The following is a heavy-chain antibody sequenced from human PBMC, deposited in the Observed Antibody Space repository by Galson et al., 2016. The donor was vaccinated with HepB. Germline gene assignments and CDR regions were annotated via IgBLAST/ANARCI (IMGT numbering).Heavy chain of an antibody. V-gene: IGHV4-39*01. CDR2: IYNSEHT. CDR1: GGSISSSGHY. Sequence: SETLSLTCAVSGGSISSSGHYWGWIRQPPGKGLEWFGNIYNSEHTFYNPSLKSRDTISVDTSKNQFSLKLSSVTAADTAVYYCARTAARLHFDSWGQGTLVTVSS. J-gene: IGHJ4*01. D-gene: IGHD6-6*01. CDR3: ARTAARLHFDS.